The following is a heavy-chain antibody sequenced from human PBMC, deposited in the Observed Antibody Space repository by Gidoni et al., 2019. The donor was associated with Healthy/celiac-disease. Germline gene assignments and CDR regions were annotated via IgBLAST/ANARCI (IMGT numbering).Heavy chain of an antibody. CDR1: GFTVSSKY. V-gene: IGHV3-53*02. CDR3: ARYSIRTHYFDY. D-gene: IGHD2-15*01. CDR2: IYSGGST. Sequence: EVKLVETGGGLIKPGGSLPLSCAASGFTVSSKYMSWVRQAPGKGLEWVSVIYSGGSTYYADSVKGRFTISRDNSKNTLYLQMNSLRAEDTAVYYCARYSIRTHYFDYWGQGTLVTVSS. J-gene: IGHJ4*02.